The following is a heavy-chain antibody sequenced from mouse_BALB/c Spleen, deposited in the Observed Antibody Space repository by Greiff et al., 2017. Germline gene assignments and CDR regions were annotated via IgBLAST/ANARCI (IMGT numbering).Heavy chain of an antibody. CDR2: INPYNDGT. CDR1: GYTFTSYV. D-gene: IGHD1-1*01. CDR3: ARNPFNLLLTAMDY. J-gene: IGHJ4*01. Sequence: EVQLQQSGPELVKPGASVKMSCKASGYTFTSYVMHWVKQKPGQGLEWIGYINPYNDGTKYNEKFKGKATLTSDKSSSTAYMELSSLTSEDSAVYYCARNPFNLLLTAMDYWGQGTSVTVSS. V-gene: IGHV1-14*01.